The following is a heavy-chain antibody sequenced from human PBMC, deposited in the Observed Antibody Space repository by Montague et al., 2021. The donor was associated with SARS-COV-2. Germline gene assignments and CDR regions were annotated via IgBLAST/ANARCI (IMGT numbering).Heavy chain of an antibody. V-gene: IGHV5-51*01. CDR1: GYRFSSYW. CDR2: IYPGDSDT. J-gene: IGHJ4*02. CDR3: ARRIHGTYYFDY. D-gene: IGHD1-14*01. Sequence: SGAEVKKHGESLKISCKGSGYRFSSYWIGWVRQMSGKGLEWMGIIYPGDSDTRYSPSFQGQVTISADKSITTAYLQWSSLKASDAAMYYCARRIHGTYYFDYWGQGTLVTVSS.